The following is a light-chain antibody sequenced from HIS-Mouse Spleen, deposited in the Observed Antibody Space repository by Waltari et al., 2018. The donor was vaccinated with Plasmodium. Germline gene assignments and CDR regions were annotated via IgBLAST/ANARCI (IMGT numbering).Light chain of an antibody. Sequence: QSALTQPRSVSGSPGQSVTISCTGTSSDVGGYNYVSWYQQPPGKAPKLMIYDVSKLPSGVPDRCSGSKSGNTASLTISGLQAEDEADYYCCSYAGSYTYVFGTGTKVTVL. V-gene: IGLV2-11*01. CDR1: SSDVGGYNY. CDR3: CSYAGSYTYV. J-gene: IGLJ1*01. CDR2: DVS.